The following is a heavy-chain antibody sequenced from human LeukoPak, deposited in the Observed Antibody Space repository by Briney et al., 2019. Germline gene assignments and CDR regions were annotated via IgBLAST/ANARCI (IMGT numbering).Heavy chain of an antibody. CDR1: GFTFSNAW. V-gene: IGHV3-15*01. D-gene: IGHD1-26*01. Sequence: PGGSLRLSCAASGFTFSNAWMSWVRQAPGKGLEWVGCIKSKTDGGTTDYAAPVKGRFTISRDNSKNTLYLQMNSLKTEDTAVYYCTARIGGSYFADYYYYYMDVWGKGTTVTISS. CDR3: TARIGGSYFADYYYYYMDV. J-gene: IGHJ6*03. CDR2: IKSKTDGGTT.